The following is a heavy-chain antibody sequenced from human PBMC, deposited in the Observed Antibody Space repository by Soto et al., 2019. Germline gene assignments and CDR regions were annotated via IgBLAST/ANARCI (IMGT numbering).Heavy chain of an antibody. CDR1: GYTFTGYY. V-gene: IGHV1-46*03. J-gene: IGHJ3*02. D-gene: IGHD3-10*01. CDR3: ARSPGHSYYYGSGSWAFDI. Sequence: ASVKVSCKASGYTFTGYYMHWVRQAPGQGLEWMGIINPSGGSTSYAQKFQGRVTMTRDTSTSTVYMELSSLRSEDTAVYYCARSPGHSYYYGSGSWAFDIWGQGTMVTVSS. CDR2: INPSGGST.